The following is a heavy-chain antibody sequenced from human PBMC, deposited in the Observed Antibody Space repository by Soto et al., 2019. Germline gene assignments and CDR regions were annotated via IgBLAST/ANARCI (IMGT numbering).Heavy chain of an antibody. D-gene: IGHD3-22*01. CDR2: ISAYNGNT. J-gene: IGHJ4*02. CDR3: ARDFSSSGYYPTPLDY. CDR1: GYTFTSYG. V-gene: IGHV1-18*01. Sequence: ASVKVSCKASGYTFTSYGISWVRQAPGQGLEWMGWISAYNGNTNYAQKLQGRVTMTTDTSTSTAYMELRSLRSDDTAVYYCARDFSSSGYYPTPLDYWGQGTLVTVSS.